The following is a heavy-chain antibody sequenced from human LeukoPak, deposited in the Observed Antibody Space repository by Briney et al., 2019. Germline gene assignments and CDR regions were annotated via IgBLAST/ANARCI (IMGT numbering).Heavy chain of an antibody. CDR3: ARDPGSSSWYEGGDWFDP. V-gene: IGHV1-46*01. CDR1: GYTFTSYY. J-gene: IGHJ5*02. D-gene: IGHD6-13*01. Sequence: ASVKVSFKASGYTFTSYYMHWVRQAPGQGLEWMGIINPSGGSTSYAQKFQGRVTMTRDTSTSTVYMELSSLRSEDTAVYYCARDPGSSSWYEGGDWFDPWGQGTLVTVSS. CDR2: INPSGGST.